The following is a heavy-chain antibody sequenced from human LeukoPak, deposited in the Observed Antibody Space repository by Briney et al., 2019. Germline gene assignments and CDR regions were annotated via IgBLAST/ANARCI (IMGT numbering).Heavy chain of an antibody. CDR2: IYHSGST. CDR3: ARQLGYCSGGSCYSWNYFDY. J-gene: IGHJ4*02. V-gene: IGHV4-4*02. CDR1: GGSIKSNNW. D-gene: IGHD2-15*01. Sequence: SGTLSLTCAVSGGSIKSNNWWSWVRQPPGKGLEWIGEIYHSGSTNYNPSLESRVTVSVDKSKNQFSLDLSSVTAADTAMYYCARQLGYCSGGSCYSWNYFDYWGQGTLVTVSS.